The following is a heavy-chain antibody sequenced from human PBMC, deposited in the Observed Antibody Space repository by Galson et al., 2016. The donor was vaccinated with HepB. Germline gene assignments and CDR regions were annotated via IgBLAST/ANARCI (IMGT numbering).Heavy chain of an antibody. J-gene: IGHJ3*01. CDR1: GFTFSDHY. CDR2: TRNKANSYTT. CDR3: ARVGVYYDSGPGAFDV. D-gene: IGHD3-10*01. V-gene: IGHV3-72*01. Sequence: SLRLSCAASGFTFSDHYLDWVRQAPGKGLEWVGRTRNKANSYTTEYAASVKGRFTISRDDSKNSLYLQMNSLKTEDTAVYYCARVGVYYDSGPGAFDVWGQGTMVTVSS.